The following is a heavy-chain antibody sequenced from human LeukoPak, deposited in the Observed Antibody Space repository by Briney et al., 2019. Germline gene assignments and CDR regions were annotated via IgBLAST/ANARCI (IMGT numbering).Heavy chain of an antibody. CDR2: ISGHNDDT. D-gene: IGHD2-15*01. CDR3: ARAGYCSGGSCYPYYYYYYMDV. V-gene: IGHV1-18*01. Sequence: ASVKVSCKASGYTFTSYAISWVRQAPGQGLEWMGWISGHNDDTNYAQRPQGRVTMTTDTSTSTAYMELRSLRSDATAVYYCARAGYCSGGSCYPYYYYYYMDVWGKGTTVTVSS. CDR1: GYTFTSYA. J-gene: IGHJ6*03.